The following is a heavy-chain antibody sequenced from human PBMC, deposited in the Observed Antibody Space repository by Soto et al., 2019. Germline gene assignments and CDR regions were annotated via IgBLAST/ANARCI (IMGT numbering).Heavy chain of an antibody. Sequence: SETLSLTCAVYGGSFSGYYWSWIRQPPGKGLEWIGEINHSGSTNYNPSLKSRVTISVDTSKNQFSLKLSSVTAADTAVYYCASGTKRRYYYGSGRQVLDYWGQGTLVTVSS. V-gene: IGHV4-34*01. CDR2: INHSGST. CDR3: ASGTKRRYYYGSGRQVLDY. CDR1: GGSFSGYY. J-gene: IGHJ4*02. D-gene: IGHD3-10*01.